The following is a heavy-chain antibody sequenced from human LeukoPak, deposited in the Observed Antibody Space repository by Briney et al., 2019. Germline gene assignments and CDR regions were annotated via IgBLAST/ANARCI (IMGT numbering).Heavy chain of an antibody. J-gene: IGHJ4*01. V-gene: IGHV3-7*01. D-gene: IGHD3-3*01. Sequence: GGSLRLSCAASGFTFSTYWMSWVRQPPGKGLEWVANIKQDGSAKYNVDSVKDRFTISRDNGKNSLYLQTSRLRGEDTAVYYCASQDYDFWSGYYFDYSGQGTLVTVSS. CDR2: IKQDGSAK. CDR3: ASQDYDFWSGYYFDY. CDR1: GFTFSTYW.